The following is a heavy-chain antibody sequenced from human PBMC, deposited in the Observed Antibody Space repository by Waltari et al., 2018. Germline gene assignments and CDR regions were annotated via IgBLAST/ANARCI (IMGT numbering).Heavy chain of an antibody. CDR3: ARDRGRGLYLES. V-gene: IGHV4-4*02. Sequence: QLQLQESGPGLVKPSGTLSLTCAVSDDAMRDSFWWSWVRQPPGKGLEWRGQVHRSDRTNYDPSFASRVTISLDASINQFSLKLTSAAAADTAVYYCARDRGRGLYLESWGRGALITVSP. D-gene: IGHD2-15*01. CDR2: VHRSDRT. J-gene: IGHJ4*02. CDR1: DDAMRDSFW.